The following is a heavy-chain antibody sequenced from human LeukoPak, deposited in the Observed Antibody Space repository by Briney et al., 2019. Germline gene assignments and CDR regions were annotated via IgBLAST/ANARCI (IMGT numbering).Heavy chain of an antibody. V-gene: IGHV4-61*02. J-gene: IGHJ4*02. Sequence: SETLSLTCTVSGGSISSGSYYWNWIRQPAGKGLEWIGLIYSSGSTNYSPSLKSRVTISVDRSKNQFSLKLSSVTAADTAVYCCARSALVPGAITYFDFWGQGTQVTVSP. D-gene: IGHD2-2*01. CDR1: GGSISSGSYY. CDR3: ARSALVPGAITYFDF. CDR2: IYSSGST.